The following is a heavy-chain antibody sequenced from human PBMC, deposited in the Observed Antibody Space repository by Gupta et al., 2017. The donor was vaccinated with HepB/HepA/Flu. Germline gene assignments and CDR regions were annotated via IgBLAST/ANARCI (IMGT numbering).Heavy chain of an antibody. J-gene: IGHJ4*02. D-gene: IGHD2-2*01. CDR3: AKGKRVPAAPWGASFDY. V-gene: IGHV3-23*01. CDR2: ISTSGGT. CDR1: EFPFSRYV. Sequence: EVQLLESGGGLVQPGGSLRLSCAASEFPFSRYVMSWVRPAPGRGLEWVAIISTSGGTYYTDSVKGRFAVSRDNSKNTVYLQMNDLRADDTALYYCAKGKRVPAAPWGASFDYWGQGTLVTVSS.